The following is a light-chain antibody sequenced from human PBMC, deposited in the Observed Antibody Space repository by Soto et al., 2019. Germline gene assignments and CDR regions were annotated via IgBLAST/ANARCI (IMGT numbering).Light chain of an antibody. V-gene: IGLV1-47*01. CDR2: SNN. CDR1: SSNIGTNC. CDR3: AAWDDSLSGSVV. Sequence: QSVLTQPPSASGTPGQRVTISCSGSSSNIGTNCVYCYQQVPGTAPKLLIYSNNQRPSGVPARFSGSNSGTSASLAISGLRSEDEADYYCAAWDDSLSGSVVFGGGTKVTVL. J-gene: IGLJ2*01.